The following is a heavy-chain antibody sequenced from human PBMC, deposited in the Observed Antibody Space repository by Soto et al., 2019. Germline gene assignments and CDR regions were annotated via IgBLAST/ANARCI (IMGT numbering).Heavy chain of an antibody. CDR3: ARDPIDSSSSEVGYYYYGMDV. CDR2: IIPIFGTA. Sequence: VKVSCKASGGTFSSYAISWVRQAPGQGLEWMGGIIPIFGTANYAQKFQGRVTITADESTSTAYMELSSLRSEDTAVYYCARDPIDSSSSEVGYYYYGMDVWGQGTTVTSP. CDR1: GGTFSSYA. J-gene: IGHJ6*02. D-gene: IGHD6-6*01. V-gene: IGHV1-69*13.